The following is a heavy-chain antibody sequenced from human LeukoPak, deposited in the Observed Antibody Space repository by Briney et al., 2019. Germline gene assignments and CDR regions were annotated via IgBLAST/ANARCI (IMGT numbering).Heavy chain of an antibody. CDR2: VYYTGST. V-gene: IGHV4-39*01. CDR1: GGSISSALYH. J-gene: IGHJ5*02. D-gene: IGHD3/OR15-3a*01. Sequence: SETLSLTCTVSGGSISSALYHWGWIRQPPGKNLEWLGSVYYTGSTHNNPSLKSRITISVDTSKNQFSLNLSSVTAADTAVYYCARQEIGLRSFDPWGQGTLVTVSS. CDR3: ARQEIGLRSFDP.